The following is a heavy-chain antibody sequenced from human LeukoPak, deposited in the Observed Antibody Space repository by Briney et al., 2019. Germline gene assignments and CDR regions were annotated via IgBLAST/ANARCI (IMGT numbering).Heavy chain of an antibody. D-gene: IGHD5-24*01. CDR1: GDTFTSYA. J-gene: IGHJ4*02. Sequence: SVKVSCKASGDTFTSYAINWVRQAPGQGLEWMGGIIPIFGGANYAQKFQGRVTITTDESTSTAYMELSRLRSEDTAVYYCARGGDGYNPYFDYWGQGTLVTVSS. V-gene: IGHV1-69*05. CDR2: IIPIFGGA. CDR3: ARGGDGYNPYFDY.